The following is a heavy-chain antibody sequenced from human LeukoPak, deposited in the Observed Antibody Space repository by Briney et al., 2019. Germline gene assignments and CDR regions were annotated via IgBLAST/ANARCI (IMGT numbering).Heavy chain of an antibody. J-gene: IGHJ4*02. V-gene: IGHV3-30*04. D-gene: IGHD2-15*01. CDR2: ISYEGNDT. CDR3: GRDYCSGGICDGYFDS. Sequence: GGSLRLSCEASGFTLRTYAMHWVRQAPGKGLEWVALISYEGNDTFYADSVKGRFTISRDNAKNSLYLQMNSLRAEDTAVYLCGRDYCSGGICDGYFDSWGQGTLVTVSS. CDR1: GFTLRTYA.